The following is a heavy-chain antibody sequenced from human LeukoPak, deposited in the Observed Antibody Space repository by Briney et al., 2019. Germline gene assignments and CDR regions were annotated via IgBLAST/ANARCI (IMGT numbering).Heavy chain of an antibody. D-gene: IGHD6-19*01. J-gene: IGHJ4*02. CDR1: GYTFTIYA. CDR3: ARDGSGWVDH. Sequence: RASVNVSFKASGYTFTIYAMHWVRQAPGQRREWMGWINAGNGNTKYSQKFQGRVTITRDTSASTAYMELSSLRSEDTAVYYCARDGSGWVDHWGQGTLVTVSS. CDR2: INAGNGNT. V-gene: IGHV1-3*01.